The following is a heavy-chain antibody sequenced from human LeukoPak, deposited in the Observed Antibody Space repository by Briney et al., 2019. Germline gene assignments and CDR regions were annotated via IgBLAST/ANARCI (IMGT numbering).Heavy chain of an antibody. V-gene: IGHV4-30-4*01. CDR2: IYYSGST. D-gene: IGHD3-9*01. CDR1: GGSISIGDYY. Sequence: PSETLSLTCTVSGGSISIGDYYWSWIRQPPGKGLEWTGYIYYSGSTYYNPSLKSRVTISVDTSKNQFSLKLSSVTAADTAVYYCARADWFLDYWGQGTLVTVSS. CDR3: ARADWFLDY. J-gene: IGHJ4*02.